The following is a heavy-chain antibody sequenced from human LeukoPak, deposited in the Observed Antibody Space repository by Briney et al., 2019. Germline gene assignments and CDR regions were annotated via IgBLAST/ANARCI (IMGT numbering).Heavy chain of an antibody. J-gene: IGHJ4*02. CDR3: ARVGSGWYIDY. V-gene: IGHV3-64*01. CDR2: ISSNGGST. CDR1: GFTFSSYA. D-gene: IGHD6-19*01. Sequence: GGSLRLSCAASGFTFSSYAMHWVRQAPGKGLEYVSAISSNGGSTYYANSVEGRFTISRDNSKNTLYLQMGSLRAEDMAVYYCARVGSGWYIDYWGQGTLVTVSS.